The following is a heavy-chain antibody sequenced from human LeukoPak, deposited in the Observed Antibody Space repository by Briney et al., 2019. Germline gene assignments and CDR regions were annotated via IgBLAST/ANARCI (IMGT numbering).Heavy chain of an antibody. V-gene: IGHV4-59*12. Sequence: SETLSLTCTVSGGSISSYYWSWIRQPPGKGLEWIGYIYYNGSTNYSPSLKSRVTMSVDTSKNQFSLKLNSVTAADTAVYYCARDYDVLTAYPPTQLFDPWGQGTLVTVSS. J-gene: IGHJ5*02. D-gene: IGHD3-9*01. CDR3: ARDYDVLTAYPPTQLFDP. CDR1: GGSISSYY. CDR2: IYYNGST.